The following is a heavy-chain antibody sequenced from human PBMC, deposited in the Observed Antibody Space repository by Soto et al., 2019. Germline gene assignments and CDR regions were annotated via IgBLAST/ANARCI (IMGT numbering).Heavy chain of an antibody. Sequence: GGSLRLSCAASGFTFSSYSMNWVRQAPWKGLEWVSYISSSSSTIYYADSVKGRFTISRDNAKNSLYLQMNSLRDEDTAVYYCARDQFYDSSGYYGLDAFDIWGQGTMVTVSS. J-gene: IGHJ3*02. V-gene: IGHV3-48*02. CDR2: ISSSSSTI. D-gene: IGHD3-22*01. CDR1: GFTFSSYS. CDR3: ARDQFYDSSGYYGLDAFDI.